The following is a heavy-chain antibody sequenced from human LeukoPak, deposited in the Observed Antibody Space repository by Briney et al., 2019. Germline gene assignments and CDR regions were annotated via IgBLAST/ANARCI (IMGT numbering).Heavy chain of an antibody. V-gene: IGHV4-30-2*01. CDR3: ARDLKRYYYGSGSSSHDAFDI. CDR1: GGSISSGGYY. CDR2: IYHSGST. Sequence: SETLSLTCTVSGGSISSGGYYWSWIRQPPGKGLEWIGYIYHSGSTYYNPSLKSRVTISVDRSKNQFSLKLSSVTAADTAVYYCARDLKRYYYGSGSSSHDAFDIWGQGTMVTVSS. D-gene: IGHD3-10*01. J-gene: IGHJ3*02.